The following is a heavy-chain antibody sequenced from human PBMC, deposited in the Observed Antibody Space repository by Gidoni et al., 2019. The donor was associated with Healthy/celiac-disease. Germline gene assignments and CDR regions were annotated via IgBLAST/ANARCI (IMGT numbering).Heavy chain of an antibody. J-gene: IGHJ5*02. CDR3: ARDSSRIVGATNWFDP. Sequence: QVQLVESGGGVVQPGRSLRLSCAASGFTFSSYAMPWVRPAPGKGLEWVAVISYDGSNKYYADSVKGRFTISRDNSKNTLYLQMNSLRAEDTALYYCARDSSRIVGATNWFDPWGQGTLVTVSS. CDR1: GFTFSSYA. CDR2: ISYDGSNK. D-gene: IGHD1-26*01. V-gene: IGHV3-30-3*01.